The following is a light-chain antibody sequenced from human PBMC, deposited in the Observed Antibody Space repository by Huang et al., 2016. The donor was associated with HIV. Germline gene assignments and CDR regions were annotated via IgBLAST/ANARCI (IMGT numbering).Light chain of an antibody. J-gene: IGKJ1*01. Sequence: DIQMTQSPSTLSASVGDRVTITCRASQSISNWLAWYQQKPGKAPKVLIYKASSLESGVPSRFSGIGSGTEFTLTISSLQPDDFATYYCQQYNSYWTFGQGTKVEIK. V-gene: IGKV1-5*03. CDR1: QSISNW. CDR2: KAS. CDR3: QQYNSYWT.